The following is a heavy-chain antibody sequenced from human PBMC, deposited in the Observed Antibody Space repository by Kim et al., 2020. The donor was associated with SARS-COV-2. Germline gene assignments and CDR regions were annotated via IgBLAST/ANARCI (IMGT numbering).Heavy chain of an antibody. CDR3: AKDLGYGDHQWH. D-gene: IGHD4-17*01. J-gene: IGHJ4*02. CDR1: GFTFSSYA. V-gene: IGHV3-23*01. Sequence: GGSLRLSCAASGFTFSSYAMSWVRQAPGKGLEWVSAISGSGGSTYYADSVKGRFTISRDNSKNTLYLQMNSLGAEDTAVYYCAKDLGYGDHQWHWGQGTLVTVSS. CDR2: ISGSGGST.